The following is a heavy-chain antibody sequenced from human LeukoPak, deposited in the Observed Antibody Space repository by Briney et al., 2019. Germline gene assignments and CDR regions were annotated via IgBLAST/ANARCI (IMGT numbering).Heavy chain of an antibody. Sequence: ASVKVSCKASGYTFTSYYMHWVRQPPGQGLEWMGIISPIDGSTSCAQKFQGRVTMTRDMSTSTDYMELSSLRSEDTAVYYCARDNSMEDTAWWFDPWGQGTLVIVSS. J-gene: IGHJ5*02. CDR3: ARDNSMEDTAWWFDP. V-gene: IGHV1-46*01. CDR2: ISPIDGST. D-gene: IGHD1-1*01. CDR1: GYTFTSYY.